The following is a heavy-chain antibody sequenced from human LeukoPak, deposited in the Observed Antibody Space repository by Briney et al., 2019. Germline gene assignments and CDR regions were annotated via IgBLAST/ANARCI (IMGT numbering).Heavy chain of an antibody. CDR2: IYYSGST. D-gene: IGHD5-24*01. J-gene: IGHJ4*02. V-gene: IGHV4-39*01. CDR3: ARSRGVEMAAPRDYYFDY. CDR1: GGSISSSSYY. Sequence: PSETLSLTCTVSGGSISSSSYYWGWIRQPPGKGLEWIGSIYYSGSTYYNPSLKSRVTISVDTSKNQFSLKLSSVTAADTAVYYCARSRGVEMAAPRDYYFDYWGQGTLVTVSS.